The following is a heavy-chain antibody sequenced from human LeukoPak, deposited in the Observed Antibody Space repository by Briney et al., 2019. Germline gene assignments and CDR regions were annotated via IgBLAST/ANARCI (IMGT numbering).Heavy chain of an antibody. CDR3: AKDGDATTVTTFNWFDP. CDR2: ISYTGGST. D-gene: IGHD4-11*01. Sequence: GGSLRLSCEASGFSFYDYAMSWVRQAPGKGLEWVSTISYTGGSTYFADSVKGRFTISRDNSKNTLYLQMNSLRAEDTAVYYCAKDGDATTVTTFNWFDPWGQGTLVTVSS. CDR1: GFSFYDYA. V-gene: IGHV3-23*01. J-gene: IGHJ5*02.